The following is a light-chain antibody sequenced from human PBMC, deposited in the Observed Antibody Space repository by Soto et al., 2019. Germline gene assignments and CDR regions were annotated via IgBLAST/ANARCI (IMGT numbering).Light chain of an antibody. V-gene: IGLV2-14*01. CDR3: SSNTSSRTLV. CDR1: SSDVGGYNY. CDR2: DVS. Sequence: QSALTQSASVSGSPGQSITISCTGTSSDVGGYNYVSWYQQHPGKAPKLMIYDVSNRPSGVSNRFSGSKSGNTASLTISGLQAEDEADYYCSSNTSSRTLVFGTGTKVTVL. J-gene: IGLJ1*01.